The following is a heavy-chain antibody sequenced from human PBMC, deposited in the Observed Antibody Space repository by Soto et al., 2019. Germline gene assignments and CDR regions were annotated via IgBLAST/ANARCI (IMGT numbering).Heavy chain of an antibody. V-gene: IGHV3-30*04. Sequence: GGSLRLSCAASGFTFSSYAMHWVRQAPGKGLEWVAVISYDGSNKYYADSVKGRFTISRDNSKNTLYLQMNSLRAEDTAVYYCAKVASSGWYLGYFDLWGRGTLVTVSS. CDR2: ISYDGSNK. J-gene: IGHJ2*01. D-gene: IGHD6-19*01. CDR3: AKVASSGWYLGYFDL. CDR1: GFTFSSYA.